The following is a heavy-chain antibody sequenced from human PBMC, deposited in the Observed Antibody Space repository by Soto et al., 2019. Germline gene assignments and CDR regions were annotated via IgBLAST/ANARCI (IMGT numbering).Heavy chain of an antibody. J-gene: IGHJ1*01. V-gene: IGHV3-48*01. CDR2: ISGSSSTI. CDR1: GFTFSTYS. CDR3: ARDFVHGDHAEYFQH. Sequence: GGSLRLSCAASGFTFSTYSMNWVRQAPGKGLEWVSYISGSSSTIYYADSVKGRFTISRDNAKNSLYLQMNSLRAEDTAVYYCARDFVHGDHAEYFQHWGQGT. D-gene: IGHD4-17*01.